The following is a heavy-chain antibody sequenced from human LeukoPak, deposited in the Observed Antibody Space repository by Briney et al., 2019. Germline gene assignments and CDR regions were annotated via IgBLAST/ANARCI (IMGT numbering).Heavy chain of an antibody. V-gene: IGHV3-21*01. Sequence: GGSLRLSCAASGFTFSTYSMNWVRQAPGKGLEWVSSISSSSSYIYYADSVKGRFTISRDNAKNSLYLQMNSLRAEDTAVYYCARGRSLYYDSSGLYYFDYWGQGTLVTVSS. CDR3: ARGRSLYYDSSGLYYFDY. CDR1: GFTFSTYS. J-gene: IGHJ4*02. CDR2: ISSSSSYI. D-gene: IGHD3-22*01.